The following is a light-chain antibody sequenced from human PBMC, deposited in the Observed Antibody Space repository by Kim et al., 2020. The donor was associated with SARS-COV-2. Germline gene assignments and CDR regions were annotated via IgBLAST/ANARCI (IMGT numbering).Light chain of an antibody. Sequence: QRVTISCTGGSSNNGAGYDVHWYKQLPGTAPKLLIYGNSNRPSGVPDRFSGSKSGTSASLAITGLQAEDEADYYCQSYDSSLSGVVFGGGTQLTVL. V-gene: IGLV1-40*01. CDR2: GNS. CDR3: QSYDSSLSGVV. J-gene: IGLJ2*01. CDR1: SSNNGAGYD.